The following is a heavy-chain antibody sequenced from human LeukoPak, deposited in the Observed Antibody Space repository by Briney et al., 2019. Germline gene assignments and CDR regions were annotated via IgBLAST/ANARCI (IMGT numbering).Heavy chain of an antibody. D-gene: IGHD1-26*01. CDR2: INPNSGGT. Sequence: ASVMPSCKASGHTFTGYYMHCVRQAPGQGLEWMGWINPNSGGTNYAQKFQGRVTTTRDTPISTAHMELSRLRSDDTAVYYCAPLGAFAIWGQGTMVTVSS. J-gene: IGHJ3*02. CDR3: APLGAFAI. CDR1: GHTFTGYY. V-gene: IGHV1-2*02.